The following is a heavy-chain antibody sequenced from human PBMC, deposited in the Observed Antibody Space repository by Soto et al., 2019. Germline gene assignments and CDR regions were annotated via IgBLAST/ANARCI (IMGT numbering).Heavy chain of an antibody. V-gene: IGHV3-33*01. CDR2: IWYDGSNK. D-gene: IGHD3-22*01. J-gene: IGHJ6*02. Sequence: GGSLRLSCAASGFTFSSYGMHWVRQAPGKGLEWVAVIWYDGSNKYYADSVKGRFTISRDNSKNTLYLQMNSLRAEDTAVYYCAVDYYDSRHYGMDVWGQGTTVTVSS. CDR1: GFTFSSYG. CDR3: AVDYYDSRHYGMDV.